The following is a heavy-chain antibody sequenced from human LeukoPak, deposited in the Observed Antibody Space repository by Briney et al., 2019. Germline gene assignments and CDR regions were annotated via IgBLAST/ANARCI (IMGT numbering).Heavy chain of an antibody. CDR1: GFTFSSYE. CDR2: ISSSGSTI. J-gene: IGHJ3*02. CDR3: ARSTRSENFDWLLWGGAFDI. D-gene: IGHD3-9*01. Sequence: GGSLRLSCAASGFTFSSYEMNWVRQAPGRGLEWVSYISSSGSTIYYADSVKGRFTISRDNAKNSLYLQMNSLRAEDTAVYYCARSTRSENFDWLLWGGAFDIWGRGTMVTVSS. V-gene: IGHV3-48*03.